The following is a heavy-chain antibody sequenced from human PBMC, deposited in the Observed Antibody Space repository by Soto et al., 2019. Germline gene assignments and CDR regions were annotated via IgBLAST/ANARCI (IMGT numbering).Heavy chain of an antibody. CDR2: ISGSGGST. CDR1: GFTFSSYA. J-gene: IGHJ4*02. Sequence: EVQLLESGGGLVQPGGSLRLSCAASGFTFSSYAMSWVRQAPGKGLEWVSAISGSGGSTYYADSVKGRFTISRDNSKNTLYLQMNSLRAEDTAVYYCAFSLIFIAAAGQGYFDYWGQGTLVTVSS. D-gene: IGHD6-13*01. V-gene: IGHV3-23*01. CDR3: AFSLIFIAAAGQGYFDY.